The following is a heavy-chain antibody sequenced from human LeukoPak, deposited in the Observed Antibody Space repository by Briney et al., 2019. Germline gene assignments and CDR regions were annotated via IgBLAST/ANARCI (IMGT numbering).Heavy chain of an antibody. CDR1: GFTFDDYA. Sequence: GGSLRLSCAASGFTFDDYAMHWVRHAPGKGLEWVSGISWNSGSIGYADSVKGRFTISRDNAKNSLYLQMNSLRAEDTALYYCAKGVVYYSIRYYFDYWGQGTLVTVSS. V-gene: IGHV3-9*01. CDR2: ISWNSGSI. D-gene: IGHD2-2*01. CDR3: AKGVVYYSIRYYFDY. J-gene: IGHJ4*02.